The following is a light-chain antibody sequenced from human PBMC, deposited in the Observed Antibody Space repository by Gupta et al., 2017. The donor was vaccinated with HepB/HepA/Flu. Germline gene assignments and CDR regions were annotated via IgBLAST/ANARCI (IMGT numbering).Light chain of an antibody. CDR1: SSDVGGYNF. V-gene: IGLV2-8*01. J-gene: IGLJ2*01. CDR2: EVN. Sequence: QSALTQPPSASGSPGQSVTISCTGTSSDVGGYNFVSWFQQHPAKVPKLMIYEVNKRPAGVPGRFSGSKSGNTASLTVSGLQTEEEADYYCSSDAGSNNVFFGGGTKLTVL. CDR3: SSDAGSNNVF.